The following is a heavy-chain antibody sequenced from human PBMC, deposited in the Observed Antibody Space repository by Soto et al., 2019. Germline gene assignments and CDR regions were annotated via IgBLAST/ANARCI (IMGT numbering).Heavy chain of an antibody. CDR1: GGSISSYY. CDR3: ARHASRVHILAYYYMDV. Sequence: SETLSLTCTVSGGSISSYYWSWIRQPPGKGLEWIGYIYYSGSTNYNPSLKSRVTISVDTSKNQSSLKLSSVTAADTAVYYCARHASRVHILAYYYMDVWGKGTTVTVSS. D-gene: IGHD3-9*01. J-gene: IGHJ6*03. CDR2: IYYSGST. V-gene: IGHV4-59*01.